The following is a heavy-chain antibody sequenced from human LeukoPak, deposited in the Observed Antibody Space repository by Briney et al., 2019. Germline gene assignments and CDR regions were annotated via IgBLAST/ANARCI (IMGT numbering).Heavy chain of an antibody. V-gene: IGHV1-2*02. D-gene: IGHD2-2*01. CDR3: ARVGPVAYQLLDNWFDP. CDR2: INPNSGGT. CDR1: GYTFTGYY. J-gene: IGHJ5*02. Sequence: VSVKVSCKASGYTFTGYYMHWVRQAPGQGLEWMGWINPNSGGTNYAQKFQGRVTMTRDTSISTAYMELSRLRSDDTAVYYCARVGPVAYQLLDNWFDPWGQGTLVTVSS.